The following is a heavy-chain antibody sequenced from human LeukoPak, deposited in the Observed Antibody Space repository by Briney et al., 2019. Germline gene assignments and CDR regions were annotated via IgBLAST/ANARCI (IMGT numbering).Heavy chain of an antibody. J-gene: IGHJ3*02. CDR3: ARDETRSGWYRDAFYI. Sequence: SETLSLTCTVSGYSISSGYYWGWIRQPPGKGLEWIGSIYHSGSTYYNPSLKSRVTISVDTSKNQFSLKLSSVTAADTAVYYCARDETRSGWYRDAFYIWGQGTMVTVSS. D-gene: IGHD6-19*01. V-gene: IGHV4-38-2*02. CDR2: IYHSGST. CDR1: GYSISSGYY.